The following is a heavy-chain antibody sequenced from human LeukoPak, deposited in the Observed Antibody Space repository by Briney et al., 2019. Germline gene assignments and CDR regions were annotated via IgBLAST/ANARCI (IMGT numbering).Heavy chain of an antibody. CDR2: IYHTGST. Sequence: SETLSLTCSVSGDSISSRNWWTWVRQTPEQGLEWIGEIYHTGSTNYNPSLKSRVTISVDTSKNQFSLKLSSVTAADTAVYYCARHGQVHYYYYMDVWGKGTTVTISS. J-gene: IGHJ6*03. V-gene: IGHV4-4*02. CDR1: GDSISSRNW. D-gene: IGHD2-2*01. CDR3: ARHGQVHYYYYMDV.